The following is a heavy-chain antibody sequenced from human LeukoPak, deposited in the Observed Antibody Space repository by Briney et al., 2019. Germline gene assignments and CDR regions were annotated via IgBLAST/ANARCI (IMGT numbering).Heavy chain of an antibody. J-gene: IGHJ4*02. CDR3: VRGRGYSAYDPFDY. CDR1: GFTFSSYA. V-gene: IGHV3-64D*06. D-gene: IGHD5-12*01. Sequence: TGGPLRLSCSASGFTFSSYAIHWVRQALGKGLEYVSAISSNGGSTYNADSVKGRFTISRDNSKNTLYLQMSSLRAEDTAVYYCVRGRGYSAYDPFDYWGQGTLVTVSS. CDR2: ISSNGGST.